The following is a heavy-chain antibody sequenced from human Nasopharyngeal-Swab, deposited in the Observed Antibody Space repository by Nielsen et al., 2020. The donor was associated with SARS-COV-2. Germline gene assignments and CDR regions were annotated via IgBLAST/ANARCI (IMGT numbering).Heavy chain of an antibody. V-gene: IGHV1-2*06. Sequence: ASVKVSCKTSGDTFTGYYVHWVRQAPGQGLEWMGRISLESGDTNYAQIFRGRVTLTRDTSTSTAYLELKSLRSDDTAAYYCARSCGTVGCPFDPWGQGTLVTVSS. J-gene: IGHJ5*02. D-gene: IGHD2-15*01. CDR1: GDTFTGYY. CDR3: ARSCGTVGCPFDP. CDR2: ISLESGDT.